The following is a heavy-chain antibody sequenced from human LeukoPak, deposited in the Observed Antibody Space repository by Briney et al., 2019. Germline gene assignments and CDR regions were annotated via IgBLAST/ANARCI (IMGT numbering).Heavy chain of an antibody. J-gene: IGHJ4*02. CDR1: GFTFSSYS. V-gene: IGHV3-48*01. Sequence: PGGSLRLSCAASGFTFSSYSMNWVRQAPGKGLEWVSYISSSSSTIYYADSVKGRFTISRDNSKNTLYLQMNSLRAEDTAVYYCAKDPDCTSGICYTFFDYWGQGTLVTVSS. D-gene: IGHD2-8*01. CDR2: ISSSSSTI. CDR3: AKDPDCTSGICYTFFDY.